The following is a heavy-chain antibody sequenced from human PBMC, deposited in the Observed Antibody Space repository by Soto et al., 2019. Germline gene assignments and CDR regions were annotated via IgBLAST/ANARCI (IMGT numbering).Heavy chain of an antibody. Sequence: PGESLKISCNGSGYSFTIYWISWVRQMPGKGLEWMGRIDPSDSYTNYSPSFQGHVTISADKSISTAYLQWSSLKASDTAMYYCARLTADYGDYLGYYYGMDVWGQGTTVTVSS. J-gene: IGHJ6*02. CDR2: IDPSDSYT. CDR3: ARLTADYGDYLGYYYGMDV. D-gene: IGHD4-17*01. V-gene: IGHV5-10-1*01. CDR1: GYSFTIYW.